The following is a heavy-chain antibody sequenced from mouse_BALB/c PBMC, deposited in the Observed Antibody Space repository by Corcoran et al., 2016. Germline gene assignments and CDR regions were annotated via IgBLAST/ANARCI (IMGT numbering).Heavy chain of an antibody. J-gene: IGHJ3*01. D-gene: IGHD2-4*01. CDR1: GYTFTSYD. Sequence: QVQLQQSGPVLVKPGALVKISCKASGYTFTSYDINRVKQRPGQGLEWIGWIYPGDGSTKYNEKFKGKATLTADKSSSTAYMQLSSLTSENSAVYFCARSGYDYDWFAYWGQGTLVTVSA. CDR3: ARSGYDYDWFAY. CDR2: IYPGDGST. V-gene: IGHV1S56*01.